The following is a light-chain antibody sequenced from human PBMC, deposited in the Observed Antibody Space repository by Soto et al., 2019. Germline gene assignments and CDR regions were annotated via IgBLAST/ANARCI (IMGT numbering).Light chain of an antibody. V-gene: IGKV1-33*01. CDR1: QNINNY. Sequence: DIQLTQSPSSLSASVGDRVAITCQASQNINNYLNWYQQKPGRAPKLLIYDASNLEAGVPSRFRGSGSGADFTFTISRLQPEDIATYYCQQYENLPTFGQGTRPEIK. J-gene: IGKJ5*01. CDR2: DAS. CDR3: QQYENLPT.